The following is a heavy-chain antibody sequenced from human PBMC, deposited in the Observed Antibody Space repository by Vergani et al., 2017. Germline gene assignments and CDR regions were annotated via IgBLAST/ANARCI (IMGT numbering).Heavy chain of an antibody. Sequence: QVQLVQSGAEVKKPGSSVKVSCKASGGTFSSYAISWVRQAPGQGLEWMGGIIPILGTANYAQKFQGRVTITADESTSTAYMELSSLRSEDTAVYYCARDGVAAADNYYYYYMDVWGKGTTVTFSS. D-gene: IGHD6-13*01. V-gene: IGHV1-69*01. J-gene: IGHJ6*03. CDR3: ARDGVAAADNYYYYYMDV. CDR1: GGTFSSYA. CDR2: IIPILGTA.